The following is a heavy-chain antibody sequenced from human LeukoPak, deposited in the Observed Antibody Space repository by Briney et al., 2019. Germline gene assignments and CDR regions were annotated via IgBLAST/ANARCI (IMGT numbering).Heavy chain of an antibody. J-gene: IGHJ4*02. CDR2: IYHSGST. Sequence: SETLSLTCTVSGYSISSGYYWGWIRQPPGKGLEWIGSIYHSGSTYYNPSLKSRVTISVDTSKNQFSLKLSSVTAADTAVYYCARDPSLREYYYGSGTFRDYWGQGTLVTVSS. CDR1: GYSISSGYY. D-gene: IGHD3-10*01. V-gene: IGHV4-38-2*02. CDR3: ARDPSLREYYYGSGTFRDY.